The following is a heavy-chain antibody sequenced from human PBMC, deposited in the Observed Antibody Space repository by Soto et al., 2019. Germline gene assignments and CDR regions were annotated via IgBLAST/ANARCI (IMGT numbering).Heavy chain of an antibody. CDR2: INHSGST. V-gene: IGHV4-34*01. J-gene: IGHJ6*02. CDR1: GGSSSGYY. D-gene: IGHD3-3*01. Sequence: SETLSLTCAVFGGSSSGYYWSWIRQPPGKGLEWIGEINHSGSTNYNPSLKSRVTISVDTSKNQFSLKLSSVTAADTAVYYCARSVYYDFWSGSLYGMDVWGQGTTVTVSS. CDR3: ARSVYYDFWSGSLYGMDV.